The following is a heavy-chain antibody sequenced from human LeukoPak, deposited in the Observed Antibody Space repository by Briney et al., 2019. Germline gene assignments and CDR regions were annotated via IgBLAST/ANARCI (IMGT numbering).Heavy chain of an antibody. Sequence: GGSLRLSCAASGFTFSSYWMSWVRQAPGKGLEWVANMKQDGSENYYVDSVKGRFTISRDNAKNSLHLQMNSLRAEDTAVYYCARRGLLEWYQGAFDIWGQGTMVTVSS. CDR2: MKQDGSEN. J-gene: IGHJ3*02. CDR1: GFTFSSYW. CDR3: ARRGLLEWYQGAFDI. D-gene: IGHD3-3*01. V-gene: IGHV3-7*01.